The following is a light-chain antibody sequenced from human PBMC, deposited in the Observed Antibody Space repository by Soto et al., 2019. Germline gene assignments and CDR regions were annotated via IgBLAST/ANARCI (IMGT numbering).Light chain of an antibody. CDR2: GAS. V-gene: IGKV3-15*01. CDR1: QSIDSK. J-gene: IGKJ1*01. Sequence: IVLTQSPATLSVSPWERVTLSCRASQSIDSKLAWYQQRPGQAPRLLIYGASIRATGIPARFSGSGSGTDFTLTISGLEPEDFAVYYCQHFGNSLWTFGQGTKVDIK. CDR3: QHFGNSLWT.